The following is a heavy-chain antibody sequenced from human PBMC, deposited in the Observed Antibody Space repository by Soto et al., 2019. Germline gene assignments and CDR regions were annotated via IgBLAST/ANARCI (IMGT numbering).Heavy chain of an antibody. J-gene: IGHJ3*02. V-gene: IGHV3-23*01. CDR3: AKTANVWFSAFDI. Sequence: EVQLLESGGGLVQPGGSLRLSCAASGFTFSSYAMSWVRQAPGKGLEWVSAISGSGGTTYYADSVKGRFTFSRDNSKSTLYLQMNSRRAEDTAVYYCAKTANVWFSAFDIWGQGTMVTVSS. CDR1: GFTFSSYA. D-gene: IGHD3-10*01. CDR2: ISGSGGTT.